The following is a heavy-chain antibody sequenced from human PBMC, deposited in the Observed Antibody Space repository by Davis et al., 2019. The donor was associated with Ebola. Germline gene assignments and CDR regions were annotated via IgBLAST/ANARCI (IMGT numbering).Heavy chain of an antibody. CDR1: GGSISSSSYY. Sequence: SETLSLTCTVSGGSISSSSYYWGWIRQPPGKGLEWIGSIYYSGSTYYNPSLKSRVTISVDTSKNQFSLKLSSVTAADTAVYYCARRVTMIVVVIHDAFDIWGQGTMVTVSS. D-gene: IGHD3-22*01. V-gene: IGHV4-39*01. J-gene: IGHJ3*02. CDR3: ARRVTMIVVVIHDAFDI. CDR2: IYYSGST.